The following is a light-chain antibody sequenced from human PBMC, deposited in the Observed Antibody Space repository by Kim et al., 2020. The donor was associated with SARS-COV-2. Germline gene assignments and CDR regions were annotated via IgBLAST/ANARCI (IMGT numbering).Light chain of an antibody. V-gene: IGLV2-14*04. J-gene: IGLJ3*02. Sequence: SITISCTGTSSDVGGYNYVSWYQQHPGKAPKLMIYDVSKRPSGVSNRFSGSKSGNTASLTISGLQAEDEADYYCSSYTSSSTSLVFGGGTQLTVL. CDR1: SSDVGGYNY. CDR3: SSYTSSSTSLV. CDR2: DVS.